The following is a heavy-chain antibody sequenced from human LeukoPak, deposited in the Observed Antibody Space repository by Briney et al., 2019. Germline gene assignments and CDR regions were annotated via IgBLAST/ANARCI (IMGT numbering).Heavy chain of an antibody. CDR3: ARVLAVAGTLFDY. V-gene: IGHV5-51*01. Sequence: GESLKISCKGSGYSFTSYWIGWVRPMPGKGLEWMGIIYPGDSDTRYSPSFQGQVTISADKSISTAYLQWSSLKASDTAMYYCARVLAVAGTLFDYWGQGTLVTVSS. CDR1: GYSFTSYW. CDR2: IYPGDSDT. J-gene: IGHJ4*02. D-gene: IGHD6-19*01.